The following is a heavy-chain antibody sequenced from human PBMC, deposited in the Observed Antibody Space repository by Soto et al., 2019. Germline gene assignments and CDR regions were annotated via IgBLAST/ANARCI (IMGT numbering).Heavy chain of an antibody. J-gene: IGHJ5*02. CDR3: ARDHVNWNLIPNWFDP. D-gene: IGHD1-7*01. CDR2: ISSSSSTI. V-gene: IGHV3-48*02. Sequence: AGGSLRLSCAASGFTFSSYSMNWVRQAPGKGLEWVSYISSSSSTIYYADSVKGRFTISRDNAKNSLYLQMNSLRDEDTAVYYCARDHVNWNLIPNWFDPWGQGTLVTVSS. CDR1: GFTFSSYS.